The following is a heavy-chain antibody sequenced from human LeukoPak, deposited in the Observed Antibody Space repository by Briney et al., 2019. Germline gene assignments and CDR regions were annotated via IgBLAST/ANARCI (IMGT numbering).Heavy chain of an antibody. CDR3: ARGRPSLYYFDY. CDR1: GDSISGYY. Sequence: SETLSLTCTVSGDSISGYYWSWIRQPPGKGLEWIGYIYYSGSTNYNPSLKSRVTISVDTSKNQFSLKLSSVTAADTAVYYCARGRPSLYYFDYWGQGTLVTVSS. D-gene: IGHD5-24*01. V-gene: IGHV4-59*01. CDR2: IYYSGST. J-gene: IGHJ4*02.